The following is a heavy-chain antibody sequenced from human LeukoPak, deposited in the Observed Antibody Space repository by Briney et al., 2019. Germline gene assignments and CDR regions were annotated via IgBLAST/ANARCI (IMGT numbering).Heavy chain of an antibody. CDR1: GGTFSSYA. CDR2: IIPIFGTA. CDR3: ASGRHLYYGSGSYHPSFDY. Sequence: SVKVSCKASGGTFSSYAISWVRQAPGQGLEWMGGIIPIFGTANYAQKFQGRVTITTDESKRTAYMEVSSLRSEDTAVYYCASGRHLYYGSGSYHPSFDYWGQGTLVTVSS. V-gene: IGHV1-69*05. D-gene: IGHD3-10*01. J-gene: IGHJ4*02.